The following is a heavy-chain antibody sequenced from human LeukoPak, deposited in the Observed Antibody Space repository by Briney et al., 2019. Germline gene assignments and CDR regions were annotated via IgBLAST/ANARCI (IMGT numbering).Heavy chain of an antibody. CDR1: GFTFSSYW. D-gene: IGHD1-26*01. J-gene: IGHJ5*02. V-gene: IGHV3-74*01. CDR3: ARGNSGTYDYWFDP. CDR2: INSDGSST. Sequence: PGGSLRLSCAASGFTFSSYWMHWVRQAPGKGLVWVSRINSDGSSTRYADSVKGRFTISRDNAKNTLYLQMNTLRAEDTALYYCARGNSGTYDYWFDPWGQGTLVTVSS.